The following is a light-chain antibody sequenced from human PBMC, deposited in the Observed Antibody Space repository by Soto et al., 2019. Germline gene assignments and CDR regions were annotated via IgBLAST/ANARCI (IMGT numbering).Light chain of an antibody. CDR2: GAS. Sequence: DIVLTQSPGTLSLSPGERATLSCRASQSVSNIYIAWYQQKPGQAPRVLIYGASRRATGIPDRFSGSGSGTDFTLTISRLEPEDFAVYYCQQYGDSTGWTFGQGTKVDIK. CDR1: QSVSNIY. J-gene: IGKJ1*01. V-gene: IGKV3-20*01. CDR3: QQYGDSTGWT.